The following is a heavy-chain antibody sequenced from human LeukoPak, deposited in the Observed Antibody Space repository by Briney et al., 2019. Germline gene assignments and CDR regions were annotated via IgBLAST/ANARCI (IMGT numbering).Heavy chain of an antibody. V-gene: IGHV4-4*07. CDR1: GGSISSYY. Sequence: SETLSLTCTVSGGSISSYYWSWIRQPAGKGLEWIGRIYTSGSTNYNPSLKSRVTMSVDTSKNQFSLKLSSVTAADTAVYYCAGAPRYCSSTSCYYWFDSWGQGTLVTVSS. CDR3: AGAPRYCSSTSCYYWFDS. CDR2: IYTSGST. D-gene: IGHD2-2*01. J-gene: IGHJ5*01.